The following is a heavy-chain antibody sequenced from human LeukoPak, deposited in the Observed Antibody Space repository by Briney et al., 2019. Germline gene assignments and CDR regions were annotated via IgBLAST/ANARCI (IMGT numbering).Heavy chain of an antibody. CDR2: ISSSGSYM. Sequence: PGGSLRLSCAASESLNGYAMSWVRQAPGMGLEWVASISSSGSYMYYADPVKGRSIISRDNAKKSLSLEMNSLTSQDTAIYYCARCALGVWADNYYMDVWGTGTTVIVSS. V-gene: IGHV3-21*04. D-gene: IGHD3-16*01. CDR1: ESLNGYA. CDR3: ARCALGVWADNYYMDV. J-gene: IGHJ6*03.